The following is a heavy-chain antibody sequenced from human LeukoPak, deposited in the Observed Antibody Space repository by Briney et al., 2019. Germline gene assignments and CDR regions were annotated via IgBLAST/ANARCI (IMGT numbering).Heavy chain of an antibody. V-gene: IGHV3-66*01. CDR2: IYSGGST. CDR1: GFTVSSNY. CDR3: ARDHGSGFDDY. Sequence: WGSLRLSCAASGFTVSSNYMSWVRQAPGKGLEWVSVIYSGGSTYYADSVKGRFTISRDNSKNTLYLQMNSLRAEDTAVYYCARDHGSGFDDYWGQGTLVTVSS. D-gene: IGHD3-10*01. J-gene: IGHJ4*02.